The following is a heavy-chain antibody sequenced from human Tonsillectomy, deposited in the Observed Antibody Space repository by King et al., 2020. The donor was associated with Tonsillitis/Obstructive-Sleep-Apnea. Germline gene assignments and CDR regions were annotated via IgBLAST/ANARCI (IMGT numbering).Heavy chain of an antibody. CDR2: INPSDSVT. CDR1: GYTFTRNY. Sequence: QLVQSGAEVKRPGASVKVSCKASGYTFTRNYIHWVRRAPGQGLEWMGIINPSDSVTTYAQKFQGRVTMTRDTSTSTVNMELSSLTSEDTAVYYCVRDDKDVRHFDYWGQGSLVTVSS. V-gene: IGHV1-46*01. CDR3: VRDDKDVRHFDY. D-gene: IGHD3-10*02. J-gene: IGHJ4*02.